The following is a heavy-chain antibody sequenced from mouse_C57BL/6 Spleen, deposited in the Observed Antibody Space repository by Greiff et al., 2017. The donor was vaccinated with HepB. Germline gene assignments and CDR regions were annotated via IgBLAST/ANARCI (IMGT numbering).Heavy chain of an antibody. CDR2: INYDGSST. Sequence: EVKLVESAGGLVQPGSSMKLSCTASGFTFSDYYMAWVRQVPEKGLEWVANINYDGSSTYYLDSLKSRFIISRDNAKNILYLQMSSLKSEDTATYYCARGNWYFDVWGTGTTVTVSS. CDR1: GFTFSDYY. V-gene: IGHV5-16*01. J-gene: IGHJ1*03. CDR3: ARGNWYFDV.